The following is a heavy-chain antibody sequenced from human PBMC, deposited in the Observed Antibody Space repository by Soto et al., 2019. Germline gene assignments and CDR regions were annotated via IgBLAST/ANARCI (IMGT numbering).Heavy chain of an antibody. Sequence: EVQLVESGGGLVQPGGSLRLSCAASGFTFSSYAMHWVRQAPGKGLEYVSAISSNGGSTYYANSVKGRFTISRDNSKNTLYLQMGSLRAEDMAVYYCARSELAYCGGDCYSGLWYFDLWGRGTLVTVSS. CDR2: ISSNGGST. J-gene: IGHJ2*01. CDR3: ARSELAYCGGDCYSGLWYFDL. V-gene: IGHV3-64*01. D-gene: IGHD2-21*02. CDR1: GFTFSSYA.